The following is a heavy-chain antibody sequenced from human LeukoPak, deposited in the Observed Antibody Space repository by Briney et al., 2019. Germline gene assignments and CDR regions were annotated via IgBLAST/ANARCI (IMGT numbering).Heavy chain of an antibody. J-gene: IGHJ4*02. D-gene: IGHD3-3*01. CDR3: AGSPYYDFWSGTHY. V-gene: IGHV4-30-4*01. Sequence: PSETLSLTCTVSGGSISSNDYYWSWIRQPPGKGLEWIGYIYYSGSTYYNPSLKSRVTISVDTSKNQFSLKLSSVTAADTAVYYCAGSPYYDFWSGTHYWGQGTLVTVSS. CDR2: IYYSGST. CDR1: GGSISSNDYY.